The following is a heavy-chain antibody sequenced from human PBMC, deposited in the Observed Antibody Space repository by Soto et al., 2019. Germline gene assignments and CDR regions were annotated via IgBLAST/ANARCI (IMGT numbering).Heavy chain of an antibody. Sequence: PSETLSLTCTVSGGSISSGDYYWSWIRQPPGKGLEWIGYIYYSGSTYYNPSLKSRVTISVDTSKNQFSLKLSSVTAADTAVYYCARGLRSYGSGSYKANHFDYWGQGTLVTVSS. CDR1: GGSISSGDYY. CDR2: IYYSGST. J-gene: IGHJ4*02. D-gene: IGHD3-10*01. CDR3: ARGLRSYGSGSYKANHFDY. V-gene: IGHV4-30-4*01.